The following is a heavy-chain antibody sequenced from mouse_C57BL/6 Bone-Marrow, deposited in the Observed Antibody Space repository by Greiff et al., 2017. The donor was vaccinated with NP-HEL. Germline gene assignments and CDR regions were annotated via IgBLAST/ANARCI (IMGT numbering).Heavy chain of an antibody. D-gene: IGHD2-3*01. Sequence: EVQLVESGGGLVQPKGSLKLSCAASGFSFNTYAMNWVRQAPGKGLEWVARIRSKSNNYATYYADSVKDRFTISRDDSESMLYLQMNNLKTEDTAMYYCVRPRYDGYYRYYAMDDWGKGTSVTVSS. J-gene: IGHJ4*01. CDR3: VRPRYDGYYRYYAMDD. CDR2: IRSKSNNYAT. CDR1: GFSFNTYA. V-gene: IGHV10-1*01.